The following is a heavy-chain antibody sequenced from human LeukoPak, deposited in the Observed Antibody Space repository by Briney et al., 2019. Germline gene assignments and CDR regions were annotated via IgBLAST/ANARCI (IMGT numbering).Heavy chain of an antibody. CDR3: ARLYTAQSPFDY. CDR1: GYTFTNYW. V-gene: IGHV5-51*01. CDR2: IYPGDSGT. J-gene: IGHJ4*02. D-gene: IGHD5-18*01. Sequence: GESLKISCKSSGYTFTNYWIAWVRQMPGKGLEWMGIIYPGDSGTRYSPSFQGQVTISADKSITTAYVQWNSLKASDTAMYYCARLYTAQSPFDYWGQGTLVIVSS.